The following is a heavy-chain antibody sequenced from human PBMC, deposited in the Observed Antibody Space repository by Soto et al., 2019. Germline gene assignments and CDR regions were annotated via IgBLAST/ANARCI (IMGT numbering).Heavy chain of an antibody. J-gene: IGHJ5*02. V-gene: IGHV4-59*08. CDR2: IYYSGST. CDR3: ARHARYYDILTGYSTLSWFDP. Sequence: PSETLSLTCTVSGGSISSYYWSWIRQPPGKGLEWIGYIYYSGSTNYNPSLKSRVTISVDTSKNQFSLKVNSVTAADTAVYYCARHARYYDILTGYSTLSWFDPWGQGTLVTVS. D-gene: IGHD3-9*01. CDR1: GGSISSYY.